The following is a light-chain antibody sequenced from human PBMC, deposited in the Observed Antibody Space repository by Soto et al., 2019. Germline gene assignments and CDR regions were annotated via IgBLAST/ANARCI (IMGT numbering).Light chain of an antibody. CDR3: QHYGTSAL. CDR2: VAS. J-gene: IGKJ3*01. Sequence: EIVLTQSPGTLSLSPGERATLSCRASESVSTSYLAWYQQKPGQAPRLLIYVASGRATGIPDRFSVSSSGTDFTLTISRLEPEDFAVYYCQHYGTSALFGPGTKVDIK. V-gene: IGKV3-20*01. CDR1: ESVSTSY.